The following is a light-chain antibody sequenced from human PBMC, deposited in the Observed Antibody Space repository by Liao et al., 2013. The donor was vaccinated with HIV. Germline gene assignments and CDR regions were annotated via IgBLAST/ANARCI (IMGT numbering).Light chain of an antibody. V-gene: IGLV3-1*01. Sequence: SYELTQSPSVSVSPGQTASITCSGDKLGDKYACWYQQKPGQSPVLVIYQDNKRPSGIPERFSGSNSGNTATLTISGTQAMDEADYYCQAWDSSTVWVFGGGTKLTVL. CDR3: QAWDSSTVWV. CDR2: QDN. CDR1: KLGDKY. J-gene: IGLJ3*02.